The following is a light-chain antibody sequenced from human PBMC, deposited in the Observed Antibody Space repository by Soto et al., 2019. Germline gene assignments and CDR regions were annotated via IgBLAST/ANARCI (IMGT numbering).Light chain of an antibody. CDR3: QSYDSGLSGLSAHV. V-gene: IGLV1-40*01. J-gene: IGLJ1*01. Sequence: QSVLTQPPSGSGVPLHRVTITCTETSSNIGAHSDVHWYQHLPGTAPKLLIYGNNNRPSGVPDRFSGSKSGTSASLAITGLQAEDEADYYCQSYDSGLSGLSAHVFGTGTKVTVL. CDR2: GNN. CDR1: SSNIGAHSD.